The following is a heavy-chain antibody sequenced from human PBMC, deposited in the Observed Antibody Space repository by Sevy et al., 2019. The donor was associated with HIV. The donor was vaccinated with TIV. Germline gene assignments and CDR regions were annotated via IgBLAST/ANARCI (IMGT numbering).Heavy chain of an antibody. V-gene: IGHV3-48*02. CDR2: ISSSSSTI. CDR3: ARTDIVATIDYYYYGMDV. Sequence: GGSLRLSCAASGFTFSSYSMNWVRQAPGKGLEWVSYISSSSSTIYYAASVKGRFTMSRDNAKNSLYLQMNSLRDEDTAVYYCARTDIVATIDYYYYGMDVWGQGTTVTVSS. CDR1: GFTFSSYS. D-gene: IGHD5-12*01. J-gene: IGHJ6*02.